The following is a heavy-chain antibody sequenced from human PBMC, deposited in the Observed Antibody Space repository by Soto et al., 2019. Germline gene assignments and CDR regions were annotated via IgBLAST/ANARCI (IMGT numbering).Heavy chain of an antibody. V-gene: IGHV1-69*13. D-gene: IGHD2-2*01. Sequence: SVKVSCKASGGTFSSYAISWVRQAPGQGLEWMGGIIPIFGTANYAQKFQGRVTITADESTSTAYMELSSLRSEDTAVYYYARERIEDIVVVPAALRVEDWFDPCGQGTLVTVS. CDR2: IIPIFGTA. CDR3: ARERIEDIVVVPAALRVEDWFDP. CDR1: GGTFSSYA. J-gene: IGHJ5*02.